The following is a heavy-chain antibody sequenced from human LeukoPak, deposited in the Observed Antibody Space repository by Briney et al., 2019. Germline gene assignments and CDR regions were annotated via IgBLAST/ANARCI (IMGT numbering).Heavy chain of an antibody. J-gene: IGHJ4*02. CDR1: GFTFSSYA. D-gene: IGHD3-22*01. V-gene: IGHV3-23*01. CDR2: ISGSGGST. CDR3: ATFSYYYYSRGYKDY. Sequence: GGSLRLSCAASGFTFSSYAMSWVRQAPGRGLEWVSAISGSGGSTYYADSVKGRFTISRDNSKNTLYLQMNSLRAEDTAVYYCATFSYYYYSRGYKDYWGQGTLVTVSS.